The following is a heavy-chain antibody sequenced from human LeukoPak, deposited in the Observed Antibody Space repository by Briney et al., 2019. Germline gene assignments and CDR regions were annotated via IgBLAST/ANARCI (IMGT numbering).Heavy chain of an antibody. J-gene: IGHJ4*02. CDR2: IYYISNT. Sequence: TSETLSLTCTVSGASVGSAGYYWSWIRQPPGGGLEWIGYIYYISNTNYNPSLRSRVTMSVDPPKNQFSLKLNSVTAADTAVYYCARTQSQSGSYRYYFGYWGQGTLVTVSS. V-gene: IGHV4-61*08. CDR3: ARTQSQSGSYRYYFGY. CDR1: GASVGSAGYY. D-gene: IGHD1-26*01.